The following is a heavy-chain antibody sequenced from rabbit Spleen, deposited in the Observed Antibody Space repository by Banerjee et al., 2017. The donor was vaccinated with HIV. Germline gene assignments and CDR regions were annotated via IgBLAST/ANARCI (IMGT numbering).Heavy chain of an antibody. J-gene: IGHJ6*01. CDR1: GFSFSGNYW. D-gene: IGHD1-1*01. CDR2: IYTGSGDT. CDR3: ARGDDNRDYWIYAMDL. Sequence: QSLEESGGDLVKPGASLTLTCTASGFSFSGNYWMYWVRQAPGKGLEWIGCIYTGSGDTYYASWAKGRFTISKTSSTTVTLQMTSLTAADTATYFCARGDDNRDYWIYAMDLWGPGTLVTVS. V-gene: IGHV1S40*01.